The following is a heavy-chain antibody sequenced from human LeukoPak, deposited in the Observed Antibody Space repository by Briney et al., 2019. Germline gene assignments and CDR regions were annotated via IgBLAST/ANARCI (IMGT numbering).Heavy chain of an antibody. Sequence: SETLSLTCTVSGGSFSSSSYYWGWIRQPPGKGLEWIGSIYYGGSPYYNPSLRSRVTTSVDTSKNQFSLKLSSVTAADTAVYYCAIYSGSYSYFDYWGQGTLVTVSS. V-gene: IGHV4-39*01. CDR3: AIYSGSYSYFDY. CDR2: IYYGGSP. J-gene: IGHJ4*02. CDR1: GGSFSSSSYY. D-gene: IGHD1-26*01.